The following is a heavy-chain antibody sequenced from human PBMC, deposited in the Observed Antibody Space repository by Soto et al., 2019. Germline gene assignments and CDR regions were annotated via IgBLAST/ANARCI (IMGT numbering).Heavy chain of an antibody. CDR2: ISTYNSNT. CDR3: ARDERDSCSGGDWFYVDF. D-gene: IGHD2-15*01. Sequence: QVQLVQSGSEVKKPGASVKVSCKASGYTFTNYGISWVRQAPGQGLEWLGWISTYNSNTNSAPRLQGRLTMTTDTSTSTAYMELRSLTTDGTAVYYCARDERDSCSGGDWFYVDFGGQGTLVTVSS. J-gene: IGHJ4*02. CDR1: GYTFTNYG. V-gene: IGHV1-18*04.